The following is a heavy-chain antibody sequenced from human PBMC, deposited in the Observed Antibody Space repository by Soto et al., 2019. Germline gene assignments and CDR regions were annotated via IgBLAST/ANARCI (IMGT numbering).Heavy chain of an antibody. V-gene: IGHV4-59*01. D-gene: IGHD5-12*01. Sequence: SETLSLTCTVCGGSISRYYWSWIRQPPGKGLEWIGYIYYSGSTNYNPSLKSRVTISVDTSKNQFSLKLSSVTAADTAVYYCARRGGYNYYFDYWGQGTLVTVSS. CDR3: ARRGGYNYYFDY. CDR2: IYYSGST. CDR1: GGSISRYY. J-gene: IGHJ4*02.